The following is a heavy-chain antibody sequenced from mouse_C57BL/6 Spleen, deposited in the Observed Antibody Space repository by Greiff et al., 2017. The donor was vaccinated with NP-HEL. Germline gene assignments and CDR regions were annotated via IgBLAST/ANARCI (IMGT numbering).Heavy chain of an antibody. V-gene: IGHV1-54*01. CDR3: AIVATGAMDY. CDR1: GYAFTNYL. D-gene: IGHD1-1*01. CDR2: INPGSGGT. J-gene: IGHJ4*01. Sequence: LEESGAELVRPGTSVKVSCKASGYAFTNYLIEWVKQRLGQGLEWIGVINPGSGGTNYNEKFKGKATLTADKSSSTAYMQLSSLTSEDSAVYFCAIVATGAMDYWGQGTSVTVSS.